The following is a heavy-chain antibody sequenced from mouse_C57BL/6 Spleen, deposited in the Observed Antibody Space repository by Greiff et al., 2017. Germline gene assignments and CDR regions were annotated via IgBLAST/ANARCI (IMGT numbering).Heavy chain of an antibody. J-gene: IGHJ2*01. CDR1: GFTFSSYG. CDR3: ARGNWTIYLGY. CDR2: ISSGGSYT. Sequence: EVKLMESGGDLVKPGGSLKLSCAASGFTFSSYGMSWVRQTPDKRLEWVATISSGGSYTYYPDSVKGRFTISRDNAKNTLYLQMSSLKSEDTAMYYCARGNWTIYLGYWGQGTTLTVSS. D-gene: IGHD2-1*01. V-gene: IGHV5-6*01.